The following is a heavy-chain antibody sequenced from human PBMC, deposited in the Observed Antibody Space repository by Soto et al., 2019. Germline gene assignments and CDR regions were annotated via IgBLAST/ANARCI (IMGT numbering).Heavy chain of an antibody. CDR1: GGSVSRKRWS. CDR3: SIFYSSACDYYYYSGMDF. CDR2: TYYRSKWYN. V-gene: IGHV6-1*01. J-gene: IGHJ6*02. Sequence: PSPTLSRTGDIAGGSVSRKRWSWTRIQKYPSRGLGWLGRTYYRSKWYNDYAASVNSRITINPDTSKNQSSLQLNSVTPEATAVYYCSIFYSSACDYYYYSGMDFSGQGTSVTVS. D-gene: IGHD6-6*01.